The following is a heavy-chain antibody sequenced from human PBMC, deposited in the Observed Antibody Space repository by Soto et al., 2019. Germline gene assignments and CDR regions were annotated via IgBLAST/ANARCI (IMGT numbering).Heavy chain of an antibody. Sequence: PGGSLRLSCAASGFTFGSYSMNWVRQAPGKGLEWVSSISSSSSYIYYADSVKGRFTISRDNAKNSLYLQMNSLRAEDTAVYYCARDLVVPAAIDYWGQGTLVTVSS. J-gene: IGHJ4*02. CDR3: ARDLVVPAAIDY. D-gene: IGHD2-2*01. CDR1: GFTFGSYS. CDR2: ISSSSSYI. V-gene: IGHV3-21*01.